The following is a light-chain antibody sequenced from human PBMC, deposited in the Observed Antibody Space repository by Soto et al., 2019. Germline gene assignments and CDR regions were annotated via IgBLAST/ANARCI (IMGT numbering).Light chain of an antibody. CDR1: SSDVGGYNY. Sequence: QSALTQPASVSGSPGQSITISCTGTSSDVGGYNYVSWYQQHPGKAPKLMIYEVSNRPSGVSNRFSGSESGNTASLTISGLQAEDEADYYCSSYRSSSTPLIFGTGTKLTVL. V-gene: IGLV2-14*01. J-gene: IGLJ1*01. CDR2: EVS. CDR3: SSYRSSSTPLI.